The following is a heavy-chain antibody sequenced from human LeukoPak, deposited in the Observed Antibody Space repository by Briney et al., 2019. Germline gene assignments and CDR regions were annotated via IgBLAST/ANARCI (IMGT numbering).Heavy chain of an antibody. CDR1: GFTFSSYG. Sequence: GRSLRLSCAASGFTFSSYGMHWVRQGPGKGLEWVAVISYDGSNKYYADSVKGRFTISRDNSKNALYLQMNSLRAEDTAVYYCAKDPASSGWLSDYWGQGTLVTVSS. D-gene: IGHD6-19*01. J-gene: IGHJ4*02. CDR2: ISYDGSNK. CDR3: AKDPASSGWLSDY. V-gene: IGHV3-30*18.